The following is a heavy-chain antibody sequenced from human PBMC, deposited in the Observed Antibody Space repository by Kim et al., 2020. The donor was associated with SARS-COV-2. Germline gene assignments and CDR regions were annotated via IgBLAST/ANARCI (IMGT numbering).Heavy chain of an antibody. CDR1: GGSFSGYY. V-gene: IGHV4-34*01. J-gene: IGHJ4*01. CDR2: INHSGST. CDR3: ARGPNDILTGYYTRGRYY. Sequence: SETLSLTCAVYGGSFSGYYWSWIRQPPGKGLEWIGEINHSGSTNYNPSLKSRVTISVDTSKNQFSLKLSTVTAEDTAVYYCARGPNDILTGYYTRGRYY. D-gene: IGHD3-9*01.